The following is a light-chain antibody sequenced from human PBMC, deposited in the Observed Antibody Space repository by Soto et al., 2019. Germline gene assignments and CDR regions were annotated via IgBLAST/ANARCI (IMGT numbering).Light chain of an antibody. J-gene: IGLJ1*01. Sequence: QSALTQPASVSGSPGQSITISCTGTSSDVGSYNLVSRYQQHPGKAPKLMIYEVSKRPSGVSNRFSGSKSGNTASLTISGLQAEDEADYYCCSYAGSSTSYVFGTGTKLTVL. CDR1: SSDVGSYNL. CDR3: CSYAGSSTSYV. V-gene: IGLV2-23*02. CDR2: EVS.